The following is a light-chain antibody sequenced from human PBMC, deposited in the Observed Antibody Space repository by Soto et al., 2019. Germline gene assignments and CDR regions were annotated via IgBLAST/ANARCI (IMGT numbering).Light chain of an antibody. CDR2: AAS. Sequence: DIQMTQSPSSLSASVGDRVTITCRASQSISSYLNWYQQKPGKAPKLLIYAASSLQSGVPSRFSGSGSGTDFILTISSLQREDFATYYCQQSYSTPATFGQGTKLEIK. V-gene: IGKV1-39*01. CDR3: QQSYSTPAT. J-gene: IGKJ2*01. CDR1: QSISSY.